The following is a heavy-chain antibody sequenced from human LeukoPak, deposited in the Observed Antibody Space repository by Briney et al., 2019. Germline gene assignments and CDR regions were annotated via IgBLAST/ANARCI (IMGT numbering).Heavy chain of an antibody. D-gene: IGHD2-2*03. J-gene: IGHJ5*02. Sequence: SVKVSCKASGGTFSSFAINWVRQAPGQGLEWMGGIIPIFGTANYAQKFQGRVTITADESTSTAYMELSSLRSEDTAVYYCARKLGHCSSTSCYGVNWFDPWGQGTLVTVSS. CDR2: IIPIFGTA. CDR1: GGTFSSFA. CDR3: ARKLGHCSSTSCYGVNWFDP. V-gene: IGHV1-69*13.